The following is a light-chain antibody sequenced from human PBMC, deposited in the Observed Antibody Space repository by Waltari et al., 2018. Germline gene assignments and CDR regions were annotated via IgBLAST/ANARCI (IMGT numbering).Light chain of an antibody. CDR3: AAWDDGLSGPV. V-gene: IGLV1-47*01. J-gene: IGLJ3*02. CDR1: SSNIGTNY. Sequence: QSVLTQPPSVSGTPGQGVTISCSGSSSNIGTNYVYWYQQFPRTAPNLLIFRNDQRPSGVPDRFSASKSGTSASLAISGLRSEDEADYYCAAWDDGLSGPVFGGGTKLTVL. CDR2: RND.